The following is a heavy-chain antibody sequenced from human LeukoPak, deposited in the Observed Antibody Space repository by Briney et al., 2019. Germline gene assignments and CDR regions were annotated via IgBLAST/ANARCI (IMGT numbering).Heavy chain of an antibody. V-gene: IGHV5-51*01. D-gene: IGHD5-18*01. CDR1: GYSFTCYW. CDR2: IYPGDSDT. Sequence: GESLKISCKGSGYSFTCYWIGWVRQMPGKGLEWMGIIYPGDSDTRYSPSFQGQVTISADKSISTAYLQWSSLKASDTAMYYCARTDTAMVTVVDAFDIWGQGTMVTVSS. J-gene: IGHJ3*02. CDR3: ARTDTAMVTVVDAFDI.